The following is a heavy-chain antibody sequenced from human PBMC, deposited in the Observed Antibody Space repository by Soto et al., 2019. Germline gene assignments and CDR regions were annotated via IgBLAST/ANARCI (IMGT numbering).Heavy chain of an antibody. Sequence: LRLSCAASGFTFRSYAMSWVRQAPGKGLEWVSSVSQSGAVIYYGDAVKGRFSVSRDNSQNTLYLQMSSLRAEDTAIYFCARVGSGSNSDYWGQGTLVTVSS. J-gene: IGHJ4*02. D-gene: IGHD1-26*01. CDR3: ARVGSGSNSDY. CDR2: VSQSGAVI. CDR1: GFTFRSYA. V-gene: IGHV3-23*02.